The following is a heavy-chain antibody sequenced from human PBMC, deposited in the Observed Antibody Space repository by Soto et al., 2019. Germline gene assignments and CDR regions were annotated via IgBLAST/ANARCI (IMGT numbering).Heavy chain of an antibody. J-gene: IGHJ3*02. CDR2: ISYDGSNK. CDR3: AKNGGGDWEDAFDI. CDR1: GFTFSSYG. V-gene: IGHV3-30*18. D-gene: IGHD2-21*02. Sequence: QVQLVESGGGVVQPGRSLRLSCAASGFTFSSYGMHWVRQAPGKGLEWVAVISYDGSNKYYADSVKDRFTISRDNSKNTLYLQMNSLRAEDTAVYYCAKNGGGDWEDAFDIWGQGTMVTVSS.